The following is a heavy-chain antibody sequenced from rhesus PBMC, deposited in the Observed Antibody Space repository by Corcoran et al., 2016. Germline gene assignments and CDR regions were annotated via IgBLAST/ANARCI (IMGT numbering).Heavy chain of an antibody. Sequence: QVQLQESGPGLVKPSETLSLTCAVSGGSISDSYYWNWIRQTPGKGLEWIGNIDGSSGSTYYNPSLKSRVTISKDTSKNQFSLKLSSVTAADTAVYYCARGARFYWYFDLWGPGTPITISS. D-gene: IGHD3-40*01. CDR3: ARGARFYWYFDL. J-gene: IGHJ2*01. CDR1: GGSISDSYY. CDR2: IDGSSGST. V-gene: IGHV4S7*01.